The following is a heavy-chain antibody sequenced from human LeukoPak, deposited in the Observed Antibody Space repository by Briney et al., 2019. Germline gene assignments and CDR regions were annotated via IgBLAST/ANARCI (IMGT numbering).Heavy chain of an antibody. CDR3: AKGHTDSSGYYYFDS. V-gene: IGHV3-23*01. Sequence: GGSLGLSCAASRFIFTNYGMSWVRQAPGKGLEWVSAIRGNADTTYYADSVKGRFTIFRDNSKNMLYLQMNSLRVEDTAVYYCAKGHTDSSGYYYFDSWGQGILVTVSS. CDR2: IRGNADTT. CDR1: RFIFTNYG. J-gene: IGHJ4*02. D-gene: IGHD3-22*01.